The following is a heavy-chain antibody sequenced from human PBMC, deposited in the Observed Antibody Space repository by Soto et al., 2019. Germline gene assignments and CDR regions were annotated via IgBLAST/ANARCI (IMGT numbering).Heavy chain of an antibody. CDR2: INPGESEK. CDR3: ARDPAWGSVDY. V-gene: IGHV3-7*01. Sequence: PGGSVRLSCAASGFTFSNSWMSWVRQAPGKWLEWLADINPGESEKXXVDSVKGPXTVSRYNPQNSXYLQMXSLRVEDKALYYCARDPAWGSVDYWALGTLVTVSS. J-gene: IGHJ4*02. D-gene: IGHD7-27*01. CDR1: GFTFSNSW.